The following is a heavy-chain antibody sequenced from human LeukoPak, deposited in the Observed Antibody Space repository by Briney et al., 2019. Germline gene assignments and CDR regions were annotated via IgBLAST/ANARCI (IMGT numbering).Heavy chain of an antibody. V-gene: IGHV4-39*07. CDR2: IYYSGST. CDR1: GGSISSSSYY. Sequence: SETLSLTCTVSGGSISSSSYYWGWIRQPPGKGLEWIGSIYYSGSTYYNPSLKSRVTISIDTSKNQFSLNLNSVTAADTAVYYCARSHRNQYVLFDPWGQGTLVTVLS. J-gene: IGHJ5*02. D-gene: IGHD1-14*01. CDR3: ARSHRNQYVLFDP.